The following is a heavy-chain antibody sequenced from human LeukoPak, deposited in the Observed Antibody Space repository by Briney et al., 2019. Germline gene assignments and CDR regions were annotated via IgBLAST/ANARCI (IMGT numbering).Heavy chain of an antibody. CDR1: XX. V-gene: IGHV3-30*02. J-gene: IGHJ4*02. Sequence: XXXHXVRQAXGKGXXWXXXIXXDGSNKYYGDSVKGRFTISRDNSKNTLYLQMNSLRAEDTAVYYCAKDYCSSTSCYNNYFDYWGQGTLVTVSS. CDR2: IXXDGSNK. CDR3: AKDYCSSTSCYNNYFDY. D-gene: IGHD2-2*02.